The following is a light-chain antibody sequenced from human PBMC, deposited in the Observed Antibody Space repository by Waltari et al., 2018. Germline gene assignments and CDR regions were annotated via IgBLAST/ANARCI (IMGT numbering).Light chain of an antibody. CDR3: QQYYNTPLT. V-gene: IGKV4-1*01. Sequence: DIVMTQSPESLAVSLGERATINCTTSESVLYSSNNKNHLALYQQKPGQPPKLLLYWASTRKSGVPERFSGSGSETDFTLTVTSLQAEDVAVYYCQQYYNTPLTFGGGTKVEIK. J-gene: IGKJ4*01. CDR1: ESVLYSSNNKNH. CDR2: WAS.